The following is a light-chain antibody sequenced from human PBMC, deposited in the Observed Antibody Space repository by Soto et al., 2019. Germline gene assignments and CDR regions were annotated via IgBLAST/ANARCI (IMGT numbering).Light chain of an antibody. CDR3: QQYGSSPWT. CDR2: DAS. J-gene: IGKJ1*01. Sequence: EMVLSRLQGTLSLPPGEVATPSTIALWSVTGKYSAWYQKKPGQAPRLLIYDASNRATGIPDRFSGSGSETDFTLTISRLEPEDFAVYYCQQYGSSPWTFGQGTKVEIK. V-gene: IGKV3-20*01. CDR1: WSVTGKY.